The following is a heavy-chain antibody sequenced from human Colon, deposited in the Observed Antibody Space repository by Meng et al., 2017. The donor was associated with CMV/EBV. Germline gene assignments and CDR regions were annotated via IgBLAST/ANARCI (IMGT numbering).Heavy chain of an antibody. CDR1: GFTFSSHW. J-gene: IGHJ5*02. V-gene: IGHV3-7*01. CDR2: IKEDGSRE. Sequence: GESLKISCAASGFTFSSHWMNWVRQAPGKGMEWVANIKEDGSRECYVDSVKGRFTISRDNAKNSLYLQMNSLRAEDKGVYYCARTNWFDPWGQGTRVTVSS. CDR3: ARTNWFDP.